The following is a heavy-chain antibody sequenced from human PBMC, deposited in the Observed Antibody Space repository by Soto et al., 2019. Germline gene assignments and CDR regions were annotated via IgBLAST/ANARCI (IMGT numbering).Heavy chain of an antibody. Sequence: EVQLVESGGGLVQPGGSLRLSCAGSGIPLSRSWMTWVRQGPGKGLEWVANIKQDGSEKQYVDSVKGRFTISRDNAKNSVYLQMNSLSAEDTAVYYCARDPYDSGGYAAFDIWGQGTMVSVSS. CDR1: GIPLSRSW. D-gene: IGHD3-22*01. CDR3: ARDPYDSGGYAAFDI. J-gene: IGHJ3*02. V-gene: IGHV3-7*04. CDR2: IKQDGSEK.